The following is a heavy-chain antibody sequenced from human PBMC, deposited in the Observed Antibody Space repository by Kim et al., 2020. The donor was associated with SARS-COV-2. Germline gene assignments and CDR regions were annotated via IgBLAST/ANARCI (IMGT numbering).Heavy chain of an antibody. Sequence: YAAAVKRRFIIAREDYKNTAYLQLNSLKVEDTAVYFCTRSRGLDYELFDYWGQGALVTVSS. D-gene: IGHD3-16*01. CDR3: TRSRGLDYELFDY. V-gene: IGHV3-73*01. J-gene: IGHJ4*02.